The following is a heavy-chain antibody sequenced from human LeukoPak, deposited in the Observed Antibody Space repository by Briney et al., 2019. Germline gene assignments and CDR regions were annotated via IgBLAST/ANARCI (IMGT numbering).Heavy chain of an antibody. V-gene: IGHV4-34*01. D-gene: IGHD5-18*01. CDR2: INHSGST. CDR1: GGSFSGYY. CDR3: AREVQLWFAGPHRYFDY. Sequence: SETLSLTCAVYGGSFSGYYWSWIRQPPGKGPEWIGEINHSGSTNYNPSLKSRVTISVDTSKNQFSLKLSSVTAADTAVYYCAREVQLWFAGPHRYFDYWGQGTLVTVSS. J-gene: IGHJ4*02.